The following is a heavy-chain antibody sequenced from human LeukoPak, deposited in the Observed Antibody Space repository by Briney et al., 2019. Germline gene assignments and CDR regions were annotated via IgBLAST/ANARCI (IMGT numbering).Heavy chain of an antibody. CDR2: IKQDGSEK. CDR1: GFMFSSYW. Sequence: GGSLRLSCAASGFMFSSYWMTWVRQAPGKGLEWVANIKQDGSEKYYMSSVRGRFTISRDNAKNSLYLQMNSLRAEDTAVYYCARDDSRDFFDFWGQGTLVTVSS. J-gene: IGHJ4*02. V-gene: IGHV3-7*01. CDR3: ARDDSRDFFDF. D-gene: IGHD6-13*01.